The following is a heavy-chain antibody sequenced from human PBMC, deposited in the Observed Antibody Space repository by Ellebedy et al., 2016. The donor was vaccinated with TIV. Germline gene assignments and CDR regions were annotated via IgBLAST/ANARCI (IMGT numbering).Heavy chain of an antibody. V-gene: IGHV4-59*12. CDR2: IYYSGST. CDR1: GGXXTSYY. Sequence: MPSETLSLTCTVSGGXXTSYYFRWIXXPPGKGLEWIGYIYYSGSTNYNPSLKSRVTISVNKSKNQFSLKLSSVTAADTAVYYCATETNTVTTDYFDYWGQGTLVTVSS. D-gene: IGHD4-17*01. CDR3: ATETNTVTTDYFDY. J-gene: IGHJ4*02.